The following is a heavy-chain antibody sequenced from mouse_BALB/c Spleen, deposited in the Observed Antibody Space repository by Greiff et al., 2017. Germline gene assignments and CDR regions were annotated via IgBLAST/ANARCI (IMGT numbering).Heavy chain of an antibody. D-gene: IGHD3-1*01. CDR1: GFTFSSFG. J-gene: IGHJ4*01. Sequence: EVKVVESGGGLVQPGGSRKLSCAASGFTFSSFGMHWVRQAPEKGLEWVAYISSGSSTIYYADTVKGRFTISRDNPKNTLFLQMTSLRSEDTAMYYCARSGFLYYAMDYWGQGTSVTVSA. CDR3: ARSGFLYYAMDY. CDR2: ISSGSSTI. V-gene: IGHV5-17*02.